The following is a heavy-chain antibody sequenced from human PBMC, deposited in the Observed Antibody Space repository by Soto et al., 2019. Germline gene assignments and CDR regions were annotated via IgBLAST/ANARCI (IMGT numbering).Heavy chain of an antibody. D-gene: IGHD2-2*02. CDR1: GGTFSSYA. Sequence: QVQLVQSGAEVKKPGSSVKVSCKASGGTFSSYAISWVRQAPGQGLEWMGGIIPIFGTANYAQKFQGRVTITADESTSTAYMGLSSLRSEDTAVYYCARPHIVVVPAAIHYYGMDVWGQGTTVTVSS. CDR2: IIPIFGTA. CDR3: ARPHIVVVPAAIHYYGMDV. J-gene: IGHJ6*02. V-gene: IGHV1-69*01.